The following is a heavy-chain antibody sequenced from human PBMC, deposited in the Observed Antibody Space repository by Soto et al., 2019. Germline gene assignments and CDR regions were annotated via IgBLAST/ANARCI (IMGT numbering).Heavy chain of an antibody. V-gene: IGHV3-11*01. J-gene: IGHJ3*02. Sequence: GSLRLSCAASGFSFSDYYMSWIRQAPGEGLEWLSYISTSGGTTFYPDSVKGRFTVSRDNAKNSVFLQMSSLRDEDTAVYYCARAQDGHDAFDMWGQGTMVTVSS. CDR3: ARAQDGHDAFDM. CDR1: GFSFSDYY. CDR2: ISTSGGTT.